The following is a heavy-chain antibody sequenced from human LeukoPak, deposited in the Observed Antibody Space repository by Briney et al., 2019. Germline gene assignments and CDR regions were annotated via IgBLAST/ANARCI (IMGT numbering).Heavy chain of an antibody. CDR3: ARVAPEATGAFDI. D-gene: IGHD1-26*01. V-gene: IGHV3-7*01. CDR1: GFTFSSYW. Sequence: GGSPRLSCAASGFTFSSYWMSWVRQAPGKGLEGVANIKQDGSEKYYVDSVKGRFTISRDNPKNSLYLHRNSLRAEDTDVYYCARVAPEATGAFDIWGQGTMVTVSS. CDR2: IKQDGSEK. J-gene: IGHJ3*02.